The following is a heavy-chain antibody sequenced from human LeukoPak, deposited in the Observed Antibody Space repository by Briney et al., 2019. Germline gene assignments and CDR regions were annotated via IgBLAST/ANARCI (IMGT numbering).Heavy chain of an antibody. CDR1: GFNVTAYA. J-gene: IGHJ4*02. CDR3: AIAYESGSFYRAFAY. D-gene: IGHD3-10*01. V-gene: IGHV3-43*02. CDR2: ISGDSDNK. Sequence: GGSLRLSCAASGFNVTAYAMYWVRQPPGKSLEWVSLISGDSDNKYSAASVKGRFTISRDNSKNSLFLQMNSLTTEDTALYYCAIAYESGSFYRAFAYWGQGALVTVSS.